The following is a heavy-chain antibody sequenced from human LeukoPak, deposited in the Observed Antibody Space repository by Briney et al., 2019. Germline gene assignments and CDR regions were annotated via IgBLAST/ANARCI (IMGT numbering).Heavy chain of an antibody. V-gene: IGHV3-74*01. CDR3: ARGLYYHMDV. CDR2: INRDGSST. J-gene: IGHJ6*02. CDR1: GLTFNDFW. Sequence: TGRSLRLSCAASGLTFNDFWMHWARQAPGKGLVWVSRINRDGSSTICADSVKGRFTISRDTAKNTLYLHMNNLRVEDTALYYCARGLYYHMDVWGQGTAVTVSS.